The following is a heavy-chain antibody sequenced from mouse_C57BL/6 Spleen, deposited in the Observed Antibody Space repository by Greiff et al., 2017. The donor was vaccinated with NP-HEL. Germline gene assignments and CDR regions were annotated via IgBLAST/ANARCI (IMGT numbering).Heavy chain of an antibody. J-gene: IGHJ4*01. CDR2: ISYDGSN. Sequence: EVKLMESGPGLVKPSQSLSLTCSVTGYSITSGYYWNWIRQFPGNKLEWMGYISYDGSNNYNPSLKNRISITRDTSKNQFFLKLNSVTTEDTATYYCAGFTYYAMDYWGQGTSVTVSS. V-gene: IGHV3-6*01. CDR3: AGFTYYAMDY. CDR1: GYSITSGYY.